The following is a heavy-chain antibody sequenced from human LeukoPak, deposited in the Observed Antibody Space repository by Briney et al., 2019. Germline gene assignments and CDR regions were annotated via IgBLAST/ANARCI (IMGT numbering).Heavy chain of an antibody. J-gene: IGHJ4*02. CDR3: AVYYDFWSGYYSRGVFDY. CDR2: IYYSGST. CDR1: GGSISSYY. V-gene: IGHV4-59*01. D-gene: IGHD3-3*01. Sequence: SETLSLTCTVSGGSISSYYWSWLRQPPGKGLEWIGYIYYSGSTNYNPSLKSRVTISVDTSKNQFSLKLSSVTAADTAVYYCAVYYDFWSGYYSRGVFDYWGQGTLVTVSS.